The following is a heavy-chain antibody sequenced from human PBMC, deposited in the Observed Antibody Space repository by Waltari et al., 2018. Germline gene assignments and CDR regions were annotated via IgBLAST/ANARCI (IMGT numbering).Heavy chain of an antibody. CDR3: ARDQYYYDSSDAFDI. V-gene: IGHV4-59*01. D-gene: IGHD3-22*01. Sequence: QVQLQESGPGLVKPSETLSLTCTVSGGSISRYYWSWIRQPPGKGLEWIGYIYYSGSTNYNPSLKSRVTISVDTSKNQFSLKLSSVTAADTAVYYCARDQYYYDSSDAFDIWGQGTMVTVSS. CDR2: IYYSGST. CDR1: GGSISRYY. J-gene: IGHJ3*02.